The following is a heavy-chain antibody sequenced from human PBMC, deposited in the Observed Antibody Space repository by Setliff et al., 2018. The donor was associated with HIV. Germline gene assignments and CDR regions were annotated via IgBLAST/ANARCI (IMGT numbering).Heavy chain of an antibody. V-gene: IGHV1-69*04. Sequence: SVKVSCKASGYTFTSDYIHWVRQAPGQGLDWMGRIIPILGVANYAQRFQGKVTITADKSTSTAYMELSSLRSEDTAVYYCARAGDGYNSDYYYYYTDVWGKGTTVTVSS. D-gene: IGHD5-12*01. J-gene: IGHJ6*03. CDR1: GYTFTSDY. CDR3: ARAGDGYNSDYYYYYTDV. CDR2: IIPILGVA.